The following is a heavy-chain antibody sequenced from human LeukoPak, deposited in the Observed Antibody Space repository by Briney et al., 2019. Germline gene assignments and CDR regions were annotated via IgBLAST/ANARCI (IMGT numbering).Heavy chain of an antibody. J-gene: IGHJ4*02. V-gene: IGHV3-30*18. CDR3: AKDMGYYYGSGSYPPENDY. Sequence: GGSLRLSCAASGFTFSRYGTHWVRQAPGKGLEWVAVVSFEGSNKYYADSVKGRFTISRDNSKNTLSLQMNSLRAEDTAVYYCAKDMGYYYGSGSYPPENDYWGQGTLVTVSS. CDR1: GFTFSRYG. CDR2: VSFEGSNK. D-gene: IGHD3-10*01.